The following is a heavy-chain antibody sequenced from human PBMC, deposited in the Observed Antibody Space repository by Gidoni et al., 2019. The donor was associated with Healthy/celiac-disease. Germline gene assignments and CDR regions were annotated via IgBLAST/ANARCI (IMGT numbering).Heavy chain of an antibody. D-gene: IGHD4-4*01. Sequence: EVQLVESGGGLVKHGGSLRLSCAASGFTFSSYSMNWVRQAPGKGLEWVSSISSSSSYIYYADSVKGRFTISRDNAKNSLYLQMNSLRAEDTAVYYCARSSSTGDAFDIWGQGTMVTVSS. CDR1: GFTFSSYS. CDR2: ISSSSSYI. V-gene: IGHV3-21*01. J-gene: IGHJ3*02. CDR3: ARSSSTGDAFDI.